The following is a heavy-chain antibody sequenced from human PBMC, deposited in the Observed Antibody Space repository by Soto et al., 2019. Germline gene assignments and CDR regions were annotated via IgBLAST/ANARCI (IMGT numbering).Heavy chain of an antibody. J-gene: IGHJ4*02. D-gene: IGHD6-13*01. Sequence: SETLSLTCAVSGDSITSDKWWRWIRQPPGKGLQWIGEIYHSGSTKYNPSLKSRVIISVGKSKNQFSLKLSSVTAADTAVYYCAREETQQDRDYWGQGTLVTVS. CDR1: GDSITSDKW. V-gene: IGHV4-4*02. CDR3: AREETQQDRDY. CDR2: IYHSGST.